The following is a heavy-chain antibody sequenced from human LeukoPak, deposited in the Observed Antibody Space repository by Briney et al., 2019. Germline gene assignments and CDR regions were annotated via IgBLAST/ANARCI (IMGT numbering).Heavy chain of an antibody. CDR2: ISSSSSYI. J-gene: IGHJ4*02. Sequence: NPGGSLRLSCAASGFTFSSYSMNWVRQAPGKGLEWVSSISSSSSYIYYADSVKGRFTISRDNAKNSLYLQMNSLRAEDTALYYCARDYYGDYYFDYWGQGTLVTVSS. CDR1: GFTFSSYS. V-gene: IGHV3-21*01. D-gene: IGHD4-17*01. CDR3: ARDYYGDYYFDY.